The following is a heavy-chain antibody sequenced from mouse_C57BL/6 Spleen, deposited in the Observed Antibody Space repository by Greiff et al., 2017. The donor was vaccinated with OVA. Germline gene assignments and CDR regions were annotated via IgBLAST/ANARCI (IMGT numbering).Heavy chain of an antibody. CDR2: IDPSDSYA. CDR3: ASYYGSSYPSWYFDV. D-gene: IGHD1-1*01. V-gene: IGHV1-69*01. Sequence: QVQLQQPGAELVMPGASVKLSCKASGYTFTSYWMHWVKQRPGQGLEWIGEIDPSDSYANYNQKFKGKSTLTVDKSSSTAYMQLSSLTSEDSAVYYCASYYGSSYPSWYFDVWGTGTTVTVSS. CDR1: GYTFTSYW. J-gene: IGHJ1*03.